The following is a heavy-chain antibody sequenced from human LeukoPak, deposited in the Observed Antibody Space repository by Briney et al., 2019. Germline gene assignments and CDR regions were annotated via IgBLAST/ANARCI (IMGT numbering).Heavy chain of an antibody. Sequence: GASVKVSCKASGGTFSSYAISWVRQAPGQGLEWMGGIIPIFGTANYAQKFQGRVTITADESTSTAYMELSSLRSEDTAVYYCARVRTGYCSSTSCLPRGYYYYMDVWGKGTTVTVSS. D-gene: IGHD2-2*01. V-gene: IGHV1-69*13. CDR2: IIPIFGTA. CDR1: GGTFSSYA. CDR3: ARVRTGYCSSTSCLPRGYYYYMDV. J-gene: IGHJ6*03.